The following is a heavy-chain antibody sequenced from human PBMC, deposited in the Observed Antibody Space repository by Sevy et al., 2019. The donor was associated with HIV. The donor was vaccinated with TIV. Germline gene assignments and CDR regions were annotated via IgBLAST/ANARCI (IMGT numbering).Heavy chain of an antibody. CDR2: IYYSGST. J-gene: IGHJ4*02. D-gene: IGHD4-17*01. CDR1: GGSISSSSYY. CDR3: ARLGGDDPHYSFDY. Sequence: SETLSLTCTVSGGSISSSSYYWGWIRQPPGKGLEWIGSIYYSGSTYYNPSLKSRVTISVDTSKNQFSLKLSSVTAADTAVYYCARLGGDDPHYSFDYWGQGTLVTVSS. V-gene: IGHV4-39*01.